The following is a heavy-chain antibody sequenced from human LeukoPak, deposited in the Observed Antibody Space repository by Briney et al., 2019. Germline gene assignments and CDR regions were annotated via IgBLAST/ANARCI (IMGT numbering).Heavy chain of an antibody. D-gene: IGHD3-3*01. Sequence: GGSLRLSCAASGFTFSSYAMHWVRQAPGEGLEWVAVISYDGSNKYYADSVKGRFTISRDNSKNTLYLQMNSLRAEDTAVYYCARGTVLRFLEWLLYTDYWGQGTLVTVSS. J-gene: IGHJ4*02. V-gene: IGHV3-30*01. CDR3: ARGTVLRFLEWLLYTDY. CDR1: GFTFSSYA. CDR2: ISYDGSNK.